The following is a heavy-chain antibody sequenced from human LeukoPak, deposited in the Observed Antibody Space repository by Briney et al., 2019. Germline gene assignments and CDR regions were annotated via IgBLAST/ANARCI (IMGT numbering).Heavy chain of an antibody. CDR2: IYSGGST. D-gene: IGHD3-10*01. J-gene: IGHJ4*02. CDR3: ARYDGGSGPFDY. V-gene: IGHV3-53*01. Sequence: PGGSLRLSCAASGFTFSSYAMSWVRQAPGKGLEWVSVIYSGGSTYYADSVKGRFTISRDNSKNTLYLQMNSLRAEDTAVYYCARYDGGSGPFDYWGQGTLVTVSS. CDR1: GFTFSSYA.